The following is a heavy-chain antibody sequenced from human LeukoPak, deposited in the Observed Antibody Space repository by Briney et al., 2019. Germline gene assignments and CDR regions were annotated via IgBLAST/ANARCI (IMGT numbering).Heavy chain of an antibody. Sequence: GGSLRLSCAASGFTFSSYGMHWVRQAPGKGLEGVAVISYDGSNKYYADSVKGRFTISRDNSKNTLYLQMNSLRAEDTAVYYCASNSPTADGYYSFDYWGQGTLVTAFS. CDR1: GFTFSSYG. V-gene: IGHV3-30*03. D-gene: IGHD3-10*01. CDR3: ASNSPTADGYYSFDY. J-gene: IGHJ4*02. CDR2: ISYDGSNK.